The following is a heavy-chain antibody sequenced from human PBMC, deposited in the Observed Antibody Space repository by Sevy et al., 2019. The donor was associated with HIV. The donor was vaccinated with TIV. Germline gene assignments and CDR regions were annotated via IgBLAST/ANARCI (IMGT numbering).Heavy chain of an antibody. Sequence: GGSLRLSCTASGFTFGDYAMSWFRQAPGKGLEWVGFIRSKADGGTTECAASVKGRFTISRDDSKSIAYLQMNSLKTEDTAVYYCTRSTYSSGWYGIYWGQGTLVTVSS. J-gene: IGHJ4*02. D-gene: IGHD6-19*01. CDR3: TRSTYSSGWYGIY. V-gene: IGHV3-49*03. CDR1: GFTFGDYA. CDR2: IRSKADGGTT.